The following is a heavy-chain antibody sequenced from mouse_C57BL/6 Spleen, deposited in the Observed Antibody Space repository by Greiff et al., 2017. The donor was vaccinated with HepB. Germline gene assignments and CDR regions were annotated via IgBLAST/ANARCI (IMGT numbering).Heavy chain of an antibody. V-gene: IGHV1-69*01. Sequence: VKLQQPGAELVMPGASVKLSCKASGYTFTSYWMHWVKQRPGQGLEWIGEIDPSDSYTNYNQKFKGKSTLTVDKSSSTAYMQLSSLTSEDSAVYYCARSAVVAENYFDYWGQGTTLTVSS. CDR3: ARSAVVAENYFDY. J-gene: IGHJ2*01. CDR2: IDPSDSYT. D-gene: IGHD1-1*01. CDR1: GYTFTSYW.